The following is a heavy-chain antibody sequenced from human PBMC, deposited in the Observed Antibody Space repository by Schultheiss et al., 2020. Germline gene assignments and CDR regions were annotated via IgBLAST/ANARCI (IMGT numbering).Heavy chain of an antibody. J-gene: IGHJ1*01. V-gene: IGHV1-18*01. D-gene: IGHD6-19*01. CDR2: ISAYNGNT. CDR1: GYTFTSYG. CDR3: ARGGIAVAGTTHAEYFQH. Sequence: GESLKISCKASGYTFTSYGISWVRQAPGQGLEWMGWISAYNGNTNYAQKLQGRVTMTTDTSTSTAYMELRSLRSDDTAVYYCARGGIAVAGTTHAEYFQHWGQGTLVTVSS.